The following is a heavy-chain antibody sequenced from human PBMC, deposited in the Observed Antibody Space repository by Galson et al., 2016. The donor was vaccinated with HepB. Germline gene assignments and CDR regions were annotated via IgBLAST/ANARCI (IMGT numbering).Heavy chain of an antibody. J-gene: IGHJ6*02. D-gene: IGHD3-10*01. CDR1: GLIFSPYW. CDR2: INSDGSTT. Sequence: SLRLSCAASGLIFSPYWMHWVRQAPGKGLMWLSHINSDGSTTAYAASVRGRFSISRDNAKNTLYLHMNSVRAEDTAVYYCALEKIYVGSLDVWGQGTTVTVSS. CDR3: ALEKIYVGSLDV. V-gene: IGHV3-74*03.